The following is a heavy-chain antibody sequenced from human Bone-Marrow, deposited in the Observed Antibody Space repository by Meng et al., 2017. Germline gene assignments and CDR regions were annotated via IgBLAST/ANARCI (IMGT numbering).Heavy chain of an antibody. D-gene: IGHD3-3*01. CDR3: ARDNFWSGPDY. CDR1: GLPFSDYY. V-gene: IGHV3-11*01. Sequence: VQRLDSGGGLVKPGGSLDLSCAASGLPFSDYYMSWIRQAPGKGLEWVSYISSSGSTIYYADSVKGRFTISRDNAKNSLYLQMNSLRAEDTAVYYCARDNFWSGPDYWGQGTLVTVSS. J-gene: IGHJ4*02. CDR2: ISSSGSTI.